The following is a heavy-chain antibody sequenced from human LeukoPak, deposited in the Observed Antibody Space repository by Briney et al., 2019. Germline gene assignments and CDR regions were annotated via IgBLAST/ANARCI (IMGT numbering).Heavy chain of an antibody. CDR1: GFTFSSYE. CDR2: ISSSGSTI. J-gene: IGHJ2*01. CDR3: AAGTPLGSGYFDL. V-gene: IGHV3-48*03. Sequence: PGGSLRLSCAASGFTFSSYEMNWVRQAPGKGLEWVSYISSSGSTIYYADSVKGRFTISRDNAKNSLYLQMNSLRAEDTAVYYCAAGTPLGSGYFDLWGCGTLVTVSS. D-gene: IGHD2-15*01.